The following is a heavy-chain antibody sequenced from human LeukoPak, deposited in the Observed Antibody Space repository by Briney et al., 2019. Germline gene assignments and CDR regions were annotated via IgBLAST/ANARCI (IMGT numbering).Heavy chain of an antibody. Sequence: GGSLRLSCAASGFTFSSYSMNWVRQSAGKGLEWVSYISSSSSTIYYADSVKGRFTISRDNAKNSLYLQMNSLRDEDTAVYYCARAPYSHFDYWGQGTLVTVSS. J-gene: IGHJ4*02. CDR1: GFTFSSYS. CDR3: ARAPYSHFDY. D-gene: IGHD2-21*01. CDR2: ISSSSSTI. V-gene: IGHV3-48*02.